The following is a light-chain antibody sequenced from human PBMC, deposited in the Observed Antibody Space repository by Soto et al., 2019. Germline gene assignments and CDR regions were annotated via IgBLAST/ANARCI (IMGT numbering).Light chain of an antibody. J-gene: IGLJ1*01. V-gene: IGLV2-11*01. CDR2: DVS. CDR1: SSDVGGYNY. CDR3: CSYAGSYTYV. Sequence: QSVLTQPRSVSGSPGQLVTISCTGTSSDVGGYNYVSWYQQHPGKAPKLMIYDVSERPSGVPDRFSGSKSGNTASLTISGLQAEDEADYYCCSYAGSYTYVFGAGTKLTVL.